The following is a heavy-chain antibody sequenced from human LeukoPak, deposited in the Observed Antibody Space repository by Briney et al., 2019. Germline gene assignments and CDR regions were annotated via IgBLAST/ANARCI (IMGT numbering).Heavy chain of an antibody. D-gene: IGHD1-26*01. CDR2: IYTSGST. Sequence: PSQTLSLTCTVSGGSISSGSYYWSWIRQPAGKGLEWIGRIYTSGSTNYNPSLKSRVTISVDTSKNQFSLKLSSVTAADTAVYYCARGPYSGSYGGFDYWGQGTLVTVSS. V-gene: IGHV4-61*02. CDR3: ARGPYSGSYGGFDY. CDR1: GGSISSGSYY. J-gene: IGHJ4*02.